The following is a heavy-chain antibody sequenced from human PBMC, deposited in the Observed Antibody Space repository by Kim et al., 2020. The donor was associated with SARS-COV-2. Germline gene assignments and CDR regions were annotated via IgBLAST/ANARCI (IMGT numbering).Heavy chain of an antibody. Sequence: VKGRFTISRDNSKNTLYLQINSLRAEDTAVYYCARALPTSGWYLYDAFDIWGQGTMVTVSS. V-gene: IGHV3-30*07. CDR3: ARALPTSGWYLYDAFDI. D-gene: IGHD6-19*01. J-gene: IGHJ3*02.